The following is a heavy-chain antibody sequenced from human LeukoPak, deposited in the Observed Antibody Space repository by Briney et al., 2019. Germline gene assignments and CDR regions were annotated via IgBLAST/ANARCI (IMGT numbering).Heavy chain of an antibody. CDR2: ITGGADTT. V-gene: IGHV3-23*01. D-gene: IGHD3-10*01. J-gene: IGHJ5*02. CDR1: GGTFSTYA. CDR3: EKGSTMVRVAP. Sequence: PGGSLRLSCAASGGTFSTYAMSWVRQAPGKGLEWVSVITGGADTTSYADSVKRRFTISRDNSKNTLYLQMTSPRAEETAVDYCEKGSTMVRVAPWGQGTLVTVSS.